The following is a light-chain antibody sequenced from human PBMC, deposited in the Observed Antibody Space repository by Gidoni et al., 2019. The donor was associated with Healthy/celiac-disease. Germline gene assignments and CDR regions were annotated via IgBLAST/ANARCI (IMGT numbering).Light chain of an antibody. CDR2: DAS. CDR1: QSVSSY. J-gene: IGKJ2*01. CDR3: QQRSNWPPNT. V-gene: IGKV3-11*01. Sequence: EIVLTQSPATLSLSPGERATLSCRASQSVSSYLAWYQQKPGQAPRLLIYDASNRATGIPARFSGSGSGTDFTLTISSLVTEDFAVYYCQQRSNWPPNTFGQGTKLEIK.